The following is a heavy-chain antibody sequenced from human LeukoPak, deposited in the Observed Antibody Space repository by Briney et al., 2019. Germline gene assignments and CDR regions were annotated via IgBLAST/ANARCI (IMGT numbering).Heavy chain of an antibody. CDR3: ARDLIGYGSPLDY. CDR1: GFTFSSYW. D-gene: IGHD5-18*01. V-gene: IGHV3-7*01. J-gene: IGHJ4*02. CDR2: IKQDGSEK. Sequence: GGSLRLSCAASGFTFSSYWMSWVRQAPGKGLEWVANIKQDGSEKYYVDSAKGRFTISRDNAKNSLYLQMNSLRAEDTAVYYCARDLIGYGSPLDYWGQGTLVTVSS.